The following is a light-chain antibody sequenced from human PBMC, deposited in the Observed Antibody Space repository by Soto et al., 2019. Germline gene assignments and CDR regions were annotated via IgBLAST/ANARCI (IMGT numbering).Light chain of an antibody. Sequence: TQSPATLSLSPGERATLSCRASQSVGYHLAWYQQKPGKAPKLLIYDVSTLETGVPSRFSGSGSGAEFSLTISSLQPDDLATYYCQQYNTFPYTFGQGTTLVI. J-gene: IGKJ2*01. CDR3: QQYNTFPYT. CDR2: DVS. V-gene: IGKV1-5*01. CDR1: QSVGYH.